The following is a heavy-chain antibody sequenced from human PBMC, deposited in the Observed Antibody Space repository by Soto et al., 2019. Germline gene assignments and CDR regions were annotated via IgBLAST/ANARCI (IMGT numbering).Heavy chain of an antibody. CDR2: MNQDGSEK. CDR3: ARRVQILGPHYYFDY. D-gene: IGHD2-15*01. J-gene: IGHJ4*02. V-gene: IGHV3-7*01. CDR1: GFSFSSYW. Sequence: HPGGSLRLSCVASGFSFSSYWMTWVRQAPGKGLEWVANMNQDGSEKYFVDSVKGRFTISRDNAENSLSLQMNSLRAEDTAVYYCARRVQILGPHYYFDYWGQGALVTVSS.